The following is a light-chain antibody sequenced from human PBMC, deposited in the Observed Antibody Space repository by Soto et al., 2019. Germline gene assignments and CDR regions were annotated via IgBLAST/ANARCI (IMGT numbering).Light chain of an antibody. J-gene: IGKJ4*01. CDR3: QQRGNWPLT. Sequence: EIVLTQSPATLSLSPGERATLSCRASQSISRFLGWYQHKPGQAPRLLIYDASERATGIPARFSGSGSETDFTLTISSLEPEDLAVYYCQQRGNWPLTFGGGTKVEI. V-gene: IGKV3-11*01. CDR1: QSISRF. CDR2: DAS.